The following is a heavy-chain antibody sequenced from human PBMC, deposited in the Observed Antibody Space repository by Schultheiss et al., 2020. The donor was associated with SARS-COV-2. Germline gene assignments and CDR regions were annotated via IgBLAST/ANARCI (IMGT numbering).Heavy chain of an antibody. CDR1: GFTFSSYG. D-gene: IGHD6-13*01. V-gene: IGHV3-30*18. Sequence: GGSLRLSCAASGFTFSSYGMHWVRQAPGKGLEWVAVISYDGSNKYYADSVKGRFTISRDNSKNTLYLQMNSLRAEDTAVYYCAKCVFGSSWTVLSTYYYYGMDVWGQGTTVTVSS. J-gene: IGHJ6*02. CDR3: AKCVFGSSWTVLSTYYYYGMDV. CDR2: ISYDGSNK.